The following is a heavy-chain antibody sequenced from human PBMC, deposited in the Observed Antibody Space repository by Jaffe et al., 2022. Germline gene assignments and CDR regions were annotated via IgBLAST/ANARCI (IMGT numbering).Heavy chain of an antibody. CDR3: ARFGIAVAGIHEGNYMDV. CDR2: IYHSGST. D-gene: IGHD6-19*01. CDR1: GGSISSSNW. V-gene: IGHV4-4*02. J-gene: IGHJ6*03. Sequence: QVQLQESGPGLVKPSGTLSLTCAVSGGSISSSNWWSWIRQPPGKGLEWIGEIYHSGSTNYNPSLKSRVTISVDKSKNQFSLKLSSVTAADTAVYYCARFGIAVAGIHEGNYMDVWGKGTTVTVSS.